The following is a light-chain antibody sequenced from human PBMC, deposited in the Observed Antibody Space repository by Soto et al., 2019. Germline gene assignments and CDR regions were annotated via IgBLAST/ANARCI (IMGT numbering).Light chain of an antibody. J-gene: IGLJ2*01. CDR2: SSN. V-gene: IGLV1-44*01. CDR3: VAWDDSLNGIL. CDR1: TSNIGSNT. Sequence: QAVVTQPPSASGTPGQRVTISCSGGTSNIGSNTVNWYQQLPGTAPKVLIYSSNQRPSGVPDRFSGSKSGTSASLAISGLQSEDEADYYCVAWDDSLNGILFGGGTKLTVL.